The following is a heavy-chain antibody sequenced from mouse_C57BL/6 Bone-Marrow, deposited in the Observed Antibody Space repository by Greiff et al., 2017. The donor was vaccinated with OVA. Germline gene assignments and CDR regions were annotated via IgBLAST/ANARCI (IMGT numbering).Heavy chain of an antibody. J-gene: IGHJ2*01. CDR2: IDPETGGT. V-gene: IGHV1-15*01. Sequence: QVHVKQSGAELVRPGASVTLSCKASGYTFTDYEMHWVKQTPVHGLEWIGAIDPETGGTAYNQKFKGKAILTADKSSSTAYMELRSLTSEDSAVYYCTRKGIYYGNTGDYFDYWGQGTTLTVSS. CDR3: TRKGIYYGNTGDYFDY. D-gene: IGHD2-1*01. CDR1: GYTFTDYE.